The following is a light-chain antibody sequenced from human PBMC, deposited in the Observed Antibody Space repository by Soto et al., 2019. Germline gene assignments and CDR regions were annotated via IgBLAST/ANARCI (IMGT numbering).Light chain of an antibody. V-gene: IGLV2-14*01. CDR3: SSYTSSSTLGHVV. Sequence: QSALTRPASVSGSPGQSITISCTGTSSDVGGYNYVSWYQQHPGKAPKLMIYDVSNRPSGVSNRFSGSKSGNTASLTISGLQAEDEDDYYCSSYTSSSTLGHVVFGGGTKLTVL. J-gene: IGLJ2*01. CDR1: SSDVGGYNY. CDR2: DVS.